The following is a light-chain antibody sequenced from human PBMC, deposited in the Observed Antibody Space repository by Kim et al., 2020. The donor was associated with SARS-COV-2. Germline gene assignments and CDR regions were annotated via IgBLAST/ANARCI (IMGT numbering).Light chain of an antibody. Sequence: VSPRGKATFSCRANQSVSGDLAWYQRKPIQAPRLLIYSSSTRATAFPARFSGSGSGTEFTLTISGLRSENFALYYCQQCNKWPLTFGGGAKVDI. CDR1: QSVSGD. CDR2: SSS. V-gene: IGKV3-15*01. CDR3: QQCNKWPLT. J-gene: IGKJ3*01.